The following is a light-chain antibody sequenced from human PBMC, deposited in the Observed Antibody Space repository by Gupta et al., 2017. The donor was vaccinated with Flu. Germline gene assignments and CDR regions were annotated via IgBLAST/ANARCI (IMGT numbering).Light chain of an antibody. CDR3: QQYNDYSLT. J-gene: IGKJ5*01. V-gene: IGKV1-5*03. CDR2: KAS. Sequence: DIQMTQSRSTLSASVGDSVTITCRSSQSISTWLAWYQQKPGKAPKLLIYKASSLQSGVSSRFSGSGSGTEFTLTISSLESDDFATYYCQQYNDYSLTFGQGTQLEIK. CDR1: QSISTW.